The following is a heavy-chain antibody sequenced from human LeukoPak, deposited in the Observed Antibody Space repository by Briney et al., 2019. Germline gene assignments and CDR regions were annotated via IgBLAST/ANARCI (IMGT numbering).Heavy chain of an antibody. CDR2: IYPGDSDT. CDR1: GYSFTSYW. CDR3: ARHSARIAASGTVAEPLDY. V-gene: IGHV5-51*01. D-gene: IGHD6-6*01. J-gene: IGHJ4*02. Sequence: GEYLKISCQGSGYSFTSYWIGWVRQMPGEGLEWMRIIYPGDSDTRYSPSFQGQVTISADKSISTAYLQWSNLKASDTAMNYCARHSARIAASGTVAEPLDYWGQGTLVTVSS.